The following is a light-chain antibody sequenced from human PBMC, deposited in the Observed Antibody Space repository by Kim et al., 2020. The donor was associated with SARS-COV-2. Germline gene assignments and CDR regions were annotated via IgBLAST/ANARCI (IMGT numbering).Light chain of an antibody. V-gene: IGKV3-15*01. CDR3: HQYTYLGS. CDR1: QNIRSN. J-gene: IGKJ2*04. Sequence: LSLSTGERDTLTCRASQNIRSNLVWFQKKVGQAPRLLIYGASIRATGIPARFSGSGSGTEFTLTITDPQSEDFAVYYCHQYTYLGSFGQGTKLEI. CDR2: GAS.